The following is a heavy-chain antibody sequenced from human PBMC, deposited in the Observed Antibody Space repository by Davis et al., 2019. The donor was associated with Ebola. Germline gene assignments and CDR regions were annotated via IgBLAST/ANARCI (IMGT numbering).Heavy chain of an antibody. Sequence: KVSCKGSGYSFTSYWIGWVRQMPGKVLDCLRIIYPGDSDTRYSPSFQGQVTISADKSISTAYLQWSSLKASATAMYYCARLGGSGSYYPFRGYYGMDVWGQGTTVTVSS. CDR2: IYPGDSDT. V-gene: IGHV5-51*01. J-gene: IGHJ6*02. D-gene: IGHD3-10*01. CDR1: GYSFTSYW. CDR3: ARLGGSGSYYPFRGYYGMDV.